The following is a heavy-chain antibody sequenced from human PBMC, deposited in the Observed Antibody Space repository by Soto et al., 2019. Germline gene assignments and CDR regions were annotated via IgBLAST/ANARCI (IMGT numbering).Heavy chain of an antibody. CDR1: GGSISSGGYY. Sequence: SETLSLTCTVSGGSISSGGYYWSWIRQHPGKGLEWIGYIYYSGSTYYNPSLKSRVTISVDTSKNQFSLKLSSVTAADTAVYYCARAPLTTYSDSSGYYYGGNAFDYWGQGTLVTVSS. J-gene: IGHJ4*02. CDR3: ARAPLTTYSDSSGYYYGGNAFDY. V-gene: IGHV4-31*03. CDR2: IYYSGST. D-gene: IGHD3-22*01.